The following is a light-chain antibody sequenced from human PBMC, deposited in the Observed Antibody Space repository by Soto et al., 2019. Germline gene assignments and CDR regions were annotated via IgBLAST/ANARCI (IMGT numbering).Light chain of an antibody. CDR3: AAWDDSLNGWV. J-gene: IGLJ3*02. CDR2: EVS. Sequence: QSALTQPASVSGSPGQSITISCTGTSNDIGGYNYVSWYQQHPGEAPKLIIYEVSNRPSGVSNRFSGSKSDNTASLAISGLQSEDEGDYYCAAWDDSLNGWVFGGGTKLTVL. V-gene: IGLV2-14*01. CDR1: SNDIGGYNY.